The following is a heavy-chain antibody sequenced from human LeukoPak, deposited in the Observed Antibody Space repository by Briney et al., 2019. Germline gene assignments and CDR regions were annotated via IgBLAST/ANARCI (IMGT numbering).Heavy chain of an antibody. Sequence: SVKVSCKASGGTFSSYTISWVRQAPGQGLEWMGRIIPILGIANYAQKFQGRVTITADKSTSTAYMELSSLRSEDTTVYYCANRRDGYIHFDYWGQGTLVTVSS. V-gene: IGHV1-69*02. CDR1: GGTFSSYT. J-gene: IGHJ4*02. CDR2: IIPILGIA. CDR3: ANRRDGYIHFDY. D-gene: IGHD5-24*01.